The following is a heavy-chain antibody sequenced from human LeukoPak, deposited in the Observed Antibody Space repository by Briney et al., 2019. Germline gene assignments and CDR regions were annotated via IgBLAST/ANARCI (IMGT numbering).Heavy chain of an antibody. CDR2: ISAYNGNT. J-gene: IGHJ4*02. CDR3: ARAWGPLGRIMITFGGVDY. CDR1: GYTFTSYG. Sequence: ASVKVSCKASGYTFTSYGISWVRQAPGQGLEWMGWISAYNGNTNYAQKLQGRVTMTTDTSTSTAYMELRSLRSDDTAVYYCARAWGPLGRIMITFGGVDYWGQGTLVTVSS. V-gene: IGHV1-18*01. D-gene: IGHD3-16*01.